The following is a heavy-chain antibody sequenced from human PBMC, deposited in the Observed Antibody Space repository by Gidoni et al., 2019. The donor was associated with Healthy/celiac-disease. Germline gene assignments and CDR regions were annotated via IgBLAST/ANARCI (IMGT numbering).Heavy chain of an antibody. CDR3: ARDSNYYDSSGYYAAFDI. CDR1: GGSISSYY. CDR2: IYYSGST. D-gene: IGHD3-22*01. V-gene: IGHV4-59*01. Sequence: QVQLQESGPGLVKPSETLSLTGTVAGGSISSYYWSWTRQPPGKGLEWIGYIYYSGSTNYNPSLKSRVTISVDTSKNQFSLKLSSVTAADTAVYYCARDSNYYDSSGYYAAFDIWGQGTMVTVSS. J-gene: IGHJ3*02.